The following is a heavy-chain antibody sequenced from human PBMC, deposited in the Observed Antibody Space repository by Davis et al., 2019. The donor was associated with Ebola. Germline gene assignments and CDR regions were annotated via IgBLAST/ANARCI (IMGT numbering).Heavy chain of an antibody. J-gene: IGHJ4*02. Sequence: ASVPVSCQASGYTFTDYNIPWLRQAPGQGLEWLGRVILKSGATNYAQKFQCRVTMTRDTSISTVYMELSSLRYDDTADYYCARGHNYAHEYWGQGTLVTVSS. D-gene: IGHD4-11*01. CDR1: GYTFTDYN. CDR3: ARGHNYAHEY. CDR2: VILKSGAT. V-gene: IGHV1-2*06.